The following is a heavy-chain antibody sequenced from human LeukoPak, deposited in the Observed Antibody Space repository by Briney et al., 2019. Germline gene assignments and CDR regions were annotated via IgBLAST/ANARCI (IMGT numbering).Heavy chain of an antibody. CDR2: IRTSSGGI. J-gene: IGHJ4*02. Sequence: AESLRLSCAASGFPFSRYSVHWVRQPPPGGLEWVAYIRTSSGGIYYADSVKGRFTISTDNAKNSLYLEMNNLRDGDTAVYYCARDDSWAFDYWGQGTLVTVSS. CDR1: GFPFSRYS. D-gene: IGHD2-21*02. CDR3: ARDDSWAFDY. V-gene: IGHV3-48*02.